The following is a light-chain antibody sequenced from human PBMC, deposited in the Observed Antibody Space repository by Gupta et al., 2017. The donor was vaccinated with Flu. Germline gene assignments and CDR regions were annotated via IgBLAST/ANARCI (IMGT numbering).Light chain of an antibody. Sequence: EERATLSCRASQTISSSYLAWYQQKPGQAPRLLIYGDSTGATGVPHRFSGTGSGTDFTLIINGLEPEDFAVYYCQQYGSPPTFGGGTKVEI. CDR3: QQYGSPPT. CDR2: GDS. V-gene: IGKV3-20*01. J-gene: IGKJ4*01. CDR1: QTISSSY.